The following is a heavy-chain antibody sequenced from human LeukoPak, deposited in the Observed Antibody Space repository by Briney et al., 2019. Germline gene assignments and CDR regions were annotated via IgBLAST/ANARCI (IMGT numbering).Heavy chain of an antibody. CDR3: ARGASSSSGMDV. CDR2: ISSSSSYI. J-gene: IGHJ6*02. D-gene: IGHD6-13*01. Sequence: GGSLRLSCAASGFTFSSYSMNWVRQAPGKGLEWVSSISSSSSYIYYADSVKGRFTISRDNAKNSLYLQMNSLRAEDTAVYYCARGASSSSGMDVWGQGTTVTVSS. V-gene: IGHV3-21*01. CDR1: GFTFSSYS.